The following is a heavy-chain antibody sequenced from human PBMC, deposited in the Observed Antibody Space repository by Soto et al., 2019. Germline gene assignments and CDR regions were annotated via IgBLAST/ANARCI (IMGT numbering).Heavy chain of an antibody. J-gene: IGHJ4*02. CDR2: ISGSGGST. V-gene: IGHV3-23*01. D-gene: IGHD1-26*01. CDR3: AKGQYSGVAGGVDY. Sequence: EVHLLESGGGLVQPGGSLRLSCAASGLTFKSYAMSWVRQAPGKGLEWVAGISGSGGSTDYADSVKGRFTISRDNSKNTLYLQMNSLRVEATALYYCAKGQYSGVAGGVDYWGQGTLVTVSS. CDR1: GLTFKSYA.